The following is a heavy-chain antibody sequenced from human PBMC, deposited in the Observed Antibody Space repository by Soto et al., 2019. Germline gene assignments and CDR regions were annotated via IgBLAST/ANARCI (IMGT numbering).Heavy chain of an antibody. CDR3: TRPSHDTSSYFQHEAYYFDF. V-gene: IGHV1-8*01. D-gene: IGHD3-10*01. CDR2: MNPNSGNT. J-gene: IGHJ4*02. CDR1: GYTFTSYD. Sequence: ASVKVSCKASGYTFTSYDINWVRQATGQGLEWMGWMNPNSGNTGYAQKFQGRVTMTRNTSISAAYMELSSLRSEDTALYYCTRPSHDTSSYFQHEAYYFDFWGPGTLVTVSS.